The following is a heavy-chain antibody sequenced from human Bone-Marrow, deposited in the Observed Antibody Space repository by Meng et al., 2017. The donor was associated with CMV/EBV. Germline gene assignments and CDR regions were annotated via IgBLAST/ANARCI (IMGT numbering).Heavy chain of an antibody. V-gene: IGHV4-34*01. J-gene: IGHJ2*01. CDR1: GGSFSGYY. D-gene: IGHD2-21*01. CDR2: INHSGST. Sequence: GSLRLSCAVYGGSFSGYYWSWIRQPPGKGLEWIGEINHSGSTNYNPSLKSRVTISVDTSKNQFSLKLSSVTAADTAVYYCARGRIVVDLWGRGTLVTVSS. CDR3: ARGRIVVDL.